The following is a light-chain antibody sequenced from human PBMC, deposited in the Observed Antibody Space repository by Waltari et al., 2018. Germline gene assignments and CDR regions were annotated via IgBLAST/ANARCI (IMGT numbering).Light chain of an antibody. V-gene: IGKV1-5*03. Sequence: DIQMTQSPSTLSASVGDRVTITCRASQSVSNWLAWYQQKPGKAPNLLIYKASSLESGVPSRSSGSGSGTEFTLTISSLQPDDFATYYCQQYNDDPRTFGQGTEVEFK. CDR3: QQYNDDPRT. CDR1: QSVSNW. CDR2: KAS. J-gene: IGKJ1*01.